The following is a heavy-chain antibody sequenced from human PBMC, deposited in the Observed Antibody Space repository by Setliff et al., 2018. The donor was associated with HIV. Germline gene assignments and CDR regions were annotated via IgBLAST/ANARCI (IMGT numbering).Heavy chain of an antibody. V-gene: IGHV4-34*01. CDR3: ARRPPDIAGKTWFDP. Sequence: SETLSLTCAVYGGSFSGFYWTWIRQPPGKGLEWVGEINHSGNTNYYPSLKSRVTISVNTSKKPFPLKLNSVIAADSAVYFCARRPPDIAGKTWFDPWGQGTLVTVSS. D-gene: IGHD5-12*01. CDR2: INHSGNT. CDR1: GGSFSGFY. J-gene: IGHJ5*02.